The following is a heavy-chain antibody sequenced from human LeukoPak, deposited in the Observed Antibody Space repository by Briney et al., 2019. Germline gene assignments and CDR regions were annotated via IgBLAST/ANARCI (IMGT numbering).Heavy chain of an antibody. CDR3: ANEMATRYFDL. J-gene: IGHJ2*01. Sequence: GRSLRLSCAASGFTFDDYAMHWVRQAPGKGLEWVSGISWNSGSIGYADSVKGRFTISRDKAKNSLYLQMNSLRAEDTALYYCANEMATRYFDLWGRGTLVTVSS. CDR2: ISWNSGSI. CDR1: GFTFDDYA. D-gene: IGHD5-24*01. V-gene: IGHV3-9*01.